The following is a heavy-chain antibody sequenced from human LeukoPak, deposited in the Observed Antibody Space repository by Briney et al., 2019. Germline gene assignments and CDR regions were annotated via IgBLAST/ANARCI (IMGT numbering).Heavy chain of an antibody. J-gene: IGHJ4*02. CDR2: ISGSGSST. CDR1: GFTFTTYA. CDR3: ARDHSGSPFLILLD. V-gene: IGHV3-23*01. D-gene: IGHD1-26*01. Sequence: SGGSLRLSCSASGFTFTTYAMSWVRQAPGKGLEWVSAISGSGSSTYYADSVKGRFTISRDNSKNTLYLQMNSLRAEDTAVYYCARDHSGSPFLILLDWGQGTLVTVSS.